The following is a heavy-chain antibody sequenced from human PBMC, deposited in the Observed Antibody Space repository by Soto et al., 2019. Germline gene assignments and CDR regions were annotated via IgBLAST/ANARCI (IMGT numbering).Heavy chain of an antibody. CDR3: GSGRSGQIVVFY. CDR2: IGPETGAT. Sequence: GGCGRVACGGAGYTFTGHYRHWVRQAPEQGPEWMGEIGPETGATRYAQKFQGRVTMTRDMSITTVYMELNNLSPDDTAVYYCGSGRSGQIVVFYWGQGTPVTFS. CDR1: GYTFTGHY. V-gene: IGHV1-2*02. J-gene: IGHJ4*02. D-gene: IGHD6-25*01.